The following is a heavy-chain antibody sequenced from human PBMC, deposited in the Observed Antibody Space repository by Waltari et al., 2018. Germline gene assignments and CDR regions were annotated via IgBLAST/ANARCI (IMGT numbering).Heavy chain of an antibody. J-gene: IGHJ1*01. CDR3: ARGGGDLIWDFQH. D-gene: IGHD2-21*02. Sequence: QVQLVQSGAEVKKPGSSVKVSCKASGGTFSSYTISWVRQAPGQGLEWMGIINPSGGSTSYAQKFQGRVTMTRDTSTSTVYMELSSLRSEDTAVYYCARGGGDLIWDFQHWGQGTLVTVSS. V-gene: IGHV1-46*01. CDR2: INPSGGST. CDR1: GGTFSSYT.